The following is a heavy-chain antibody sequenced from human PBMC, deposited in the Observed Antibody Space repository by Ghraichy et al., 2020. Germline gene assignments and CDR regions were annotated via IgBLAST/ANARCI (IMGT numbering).Heavy chain of an antibody. J-gene: IGHJ6*02. CDR2: IIPILGIA. D-gene: IGHD2-2*01. CDR3: ARDRGVVPAAMYGVDV. Sequence: SVKVSCKASGGTFSSYTISWVRQAPGQGLEWMGRIIPILGIANYAQKFQGRVTITADKSTSTAYMELSSLRSEDTAVYYCARDRGVVPAAMYGVDVWGQGTTVTVSS. CDR1: GGTFSSYT. V-gene: IGHV1-69*04.